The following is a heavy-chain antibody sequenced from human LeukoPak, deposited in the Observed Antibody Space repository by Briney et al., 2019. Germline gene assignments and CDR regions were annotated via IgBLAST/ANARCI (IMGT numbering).Heavy chain of an antibody. CDR2: IYHSGST. D-gene: IGHD6-19*01. Sequence: SETLSLTCTVSGYSISSGYYWGWTRQPPGKGLEWIGSIYHSGSTYYNSSLKSRVTISVDTSKNQFSLKLSSVTAADTAVYYCATHRGVRSGWYGYWGQGTLVTVSS. V-gene: IGHV4-38-2*02. CDR1: GYSISSGYY. J-gene: IGHJ4*02. CDR3: ATHRGVRSGWYGY.